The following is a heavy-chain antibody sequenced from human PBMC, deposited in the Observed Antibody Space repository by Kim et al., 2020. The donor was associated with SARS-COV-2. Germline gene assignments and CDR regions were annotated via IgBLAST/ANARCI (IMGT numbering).Heavy chain of an antibody. Sequence: NYSPSLKSRVTISVDKSKNQFSLKLGSVTAADTAVYYCARGGTAGNWFDPWGQGTLVTVSS. CDR3: ARGGTAGNWFDP. V-gene: IGHV4-4*02. J-gene: IGHJ5*02.